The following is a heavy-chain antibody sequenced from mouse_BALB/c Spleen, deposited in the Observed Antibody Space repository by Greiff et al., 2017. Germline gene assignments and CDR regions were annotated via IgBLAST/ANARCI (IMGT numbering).Heavy chain of an antibody. CDR3: ARWPTTDWFAY. CDR1: GYAFSSYW. V-gene: IGHV1-80*01. J-gene: IGHJ3*01. Sequence: QVQLKQSGAELVRPGSSVKISCKASGYAFSSYWMNWVKQRPGQGLEWIGQIYPGDGDTNYNGKFKGKATLTADKSSSTAYMQLSSLTSEDSAVYFCARWPTTDWFAYWGQGTLVTVSA. CDR2: IYPGDGDT. D-gene: IGHD2-10*01.